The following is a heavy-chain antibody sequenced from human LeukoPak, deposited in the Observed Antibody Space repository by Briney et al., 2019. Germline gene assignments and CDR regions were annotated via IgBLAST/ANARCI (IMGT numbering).Heavy chain of an antibody. J-gene: IGHJ5*02. CDR3: ARDLDNGPSEVWFDP. V-gene: IGHV3-21*01. CDR1: GFTFNIYS. Sequence: GGSLRLSCAASGFTFNIYSMNWVRQAPGKGLEWVSSIGSNSGFIYYADSVKGRFTISRDDAKNSLYLQMNSLRAEDSAVYYCARDLDNGPSEVWFDPWGQGTLVTVSS. D-gene: IGHD1-1*01. CDR2: IGSNSGFI.